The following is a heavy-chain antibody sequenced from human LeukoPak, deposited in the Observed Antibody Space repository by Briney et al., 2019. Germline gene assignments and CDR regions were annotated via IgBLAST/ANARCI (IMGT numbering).Heavy chain of an antibody. Sequence: PGGSLRLSCAASGFTFSSYGMHWVRQAPGKGLEWVAVISYDGSNKYYADSVKGRFTISRDNSKNTVDLQMISVTAEDTAMYFCAKGLGTGSVLARPLHYWGQGTLVTVSS. CDR3: AKGLGTGSVLARPLHY. CDR2: ISYDGSNK. J-gene: IGHJ4*02. V-gene: IGHV3-30*18. D-gene: IGHD3-10*01. CDR1: GFTFSSYG.